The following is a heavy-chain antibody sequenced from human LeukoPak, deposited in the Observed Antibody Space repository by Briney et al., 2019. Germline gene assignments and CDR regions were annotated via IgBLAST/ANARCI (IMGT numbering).Heavy chain of an antibody. D-gene: IGHD6-19*01. CDR3: ATDSPVAGSKALDY. Sequence: GGSLRLSCGASGFTFSNYAMNWVRQAPGKGLAWVSSISGSSSHTYYADSLKGRFTISRDNARNSLYLQLNSLRADDTAVYYCATDSPVAGSKALDYWGQGTLVTVSS. CDR1: GFTFSNYA. J-gene: IGHJ4*02. V-gene: IGHV3-21*01. CDR2: ISGSSSHT.